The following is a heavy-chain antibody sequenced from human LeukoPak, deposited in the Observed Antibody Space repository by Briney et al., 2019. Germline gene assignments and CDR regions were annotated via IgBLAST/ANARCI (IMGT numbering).Heavy chain of an antibody. D-gene: IGHD2-15*01. V-gene: IGHV4-39*01. J-gene: IGHJ4*02. CDR2: IYYSGST. CDR3: ARLVLRMYYFDY. CDR1: GGSISSSSYY. Sequence: SETLSLTCTVSGGSISSSSYYWGWIRQPPGKGLEWIGGIYYSGSTYYNPSLKSRVTISVDTSKNQFSLKLSSVTAADTAVYYCARLVLRMYYFDYWGQGTLVTVSS.